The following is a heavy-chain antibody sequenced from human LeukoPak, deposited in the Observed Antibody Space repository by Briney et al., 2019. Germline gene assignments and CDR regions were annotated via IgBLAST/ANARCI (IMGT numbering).Heavy chain of an antibody. D-gene: IGHD5-24*01. J-gene: IGHJ4*02. CDR1: GGSISSYY. CDR3: ARGEMATIFL. V-gene: IGHV4-59*01. Sequence: PSETLSLTCTVSGGSISSYYWSWIRQPPGKGLEWIGYIYYSGSTNYNPSLKSRVTISVDTSKNQFSLKLNSVTAADTAVYFCARGEMATIFLWGQGTLVTVSS. CDR2: IYYSGST.